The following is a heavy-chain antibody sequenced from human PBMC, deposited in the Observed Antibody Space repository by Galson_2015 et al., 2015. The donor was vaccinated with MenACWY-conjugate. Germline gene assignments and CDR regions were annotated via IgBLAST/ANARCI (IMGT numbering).Heavy chain of an antibody. Sequence: SLRLSCAASGFTFSSFRMNWARQAPGKGLEGVSSISATRATIYYADSVKGRFTISRDNAKNSLYLQMNSLRAEDTAVYYCARTAGSVPPWGLGTLVTVSS. V-gene: IGHV3-21*01. CDR1: GFTFSSFR. CDR2: ISATRATI. D-gene: IGHD6-13*01. CDR3: ARTAGSVPP. J-gene: IGHJ5*02.